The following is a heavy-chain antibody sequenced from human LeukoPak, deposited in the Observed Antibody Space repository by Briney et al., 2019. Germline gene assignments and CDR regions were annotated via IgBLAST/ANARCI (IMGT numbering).Heavy chain of an antibody. Sequence: ASVKVSCKASGYTFTMYYIPWVRQALGKGPEWMGIINPSGGSTSYAQKFQGRVTMTRDMSTSTVYMELSSLRSEDTAVYYCARRGEQQLTYYFDYWGQGTLVTVSS. CDR3: ARRGEQQLTYYFDY. V-gene: IGHV1-46*01. J-gene: IGHJ4*02. CDR2: INPSGGST. D-gene: IGHD6-13*01. CDR1: GYTFTMYY.